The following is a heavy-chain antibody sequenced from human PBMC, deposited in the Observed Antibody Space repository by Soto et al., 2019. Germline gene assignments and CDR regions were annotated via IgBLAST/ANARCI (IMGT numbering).Heavy chain of an antibody. Sequence: QVQLVQSGAEVKKPGASVKVSYKASGYNFMRYGFTWVRQAPGQGLEWMGWINVDNGETKYPQKIQSRVTMTTDTSTSTGYMELRSLTSDDTAVYYCARLISGGYSDWFDPWGHGTLVTVSS. CDR3: ARLISGGYSDWFDP. CDR1: GYNFMRYG. CDR2: INVDNGET. J-gene: IGHJ5*02. D-gene: IGHD1-26*01. V-gene: IGHV1-18*04.